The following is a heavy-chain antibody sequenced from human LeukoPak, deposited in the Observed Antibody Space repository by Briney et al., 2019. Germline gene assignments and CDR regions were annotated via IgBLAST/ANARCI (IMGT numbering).Heavy chain of an antibody. CDR3: AREGYSGSYSDY. D-gene: IGHD1-26*01. CDR2: IYYSGST. V-gene: IGHV4-59*01. J-gene: IGHJ4*02. Sequence: SETLSLTCTVSGGSISSYYWSWIRQPPGKGLEWIGYIYYSGSTYYNPSLKSRVTISVDTSKNQFSLKLSSVTAADTAVYYCAREGYSGSYSDYWGQGTLVTVSS. CDR1: GGSISSYY.